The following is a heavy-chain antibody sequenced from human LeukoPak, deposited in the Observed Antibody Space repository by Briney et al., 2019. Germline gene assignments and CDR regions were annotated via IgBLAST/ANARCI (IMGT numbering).Heavy chain of an antibody. V-gene: IGHV3-23*01. CDR3: ANAGGDGYNPVWYFDY. Sequence: PEGSLRLSCAASGFTFSSYAMSWVRQAPGKGLEWFSAISGSGGSTYYADSVKGRFTISRDNSKNTLYLQMNSLRAEDTAVCYCANAGGDGYNPVWYFDYWGQGTLVTVSS. CDR2: ISGSGGST. J-gene: IGHJ4*02. D-gene: IGHD5-24*01. CDR1: GFTFSSYA.